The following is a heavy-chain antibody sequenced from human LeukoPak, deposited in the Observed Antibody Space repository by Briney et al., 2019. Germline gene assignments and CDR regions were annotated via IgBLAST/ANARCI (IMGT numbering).Heavy chain of an antibody. V-gene: IGHV1-69*13. CDR2: IIPIFGTA. J-gene: IGHJ6*02. CDR1: GYTFTSYG. D-gene: IGHD3-22*01. CDR3: ARDTYDSSGYYFSHYYYGMDV. Sequence: SVKVSCKASGYTFTSYGISWVRQAPGQGLEWMGGIIPIFGTANYAQKFQGRVTITADESTSTAYMELSSLRSEDTAVYYCARDTYDSSGYYFSHYYYGMDVWGQGTTVTVSS.